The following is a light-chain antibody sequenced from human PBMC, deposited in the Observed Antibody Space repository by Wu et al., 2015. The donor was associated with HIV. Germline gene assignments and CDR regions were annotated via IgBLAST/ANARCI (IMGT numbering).Light chain of an antibody. J-gene: IGKJ4*01. CDR3: HQRYNWPPLT. CDR2: DAT. V-gene: IGKV3-11*01. Sequence: EIVLTQSPVTLSLSPGERATLSCRASQSVNTYLAWYQQEAGQAPRLLIYDATHRATGVPGRFSGSGSGTDFTLTIDSLEPEDFAVYYCHQRYNWPPLTFGGGTKVEIK. CDR1: QSVNTY.